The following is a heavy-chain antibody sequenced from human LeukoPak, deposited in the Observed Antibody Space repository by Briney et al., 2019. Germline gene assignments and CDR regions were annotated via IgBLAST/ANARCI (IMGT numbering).Heavy chain of an antibody. D-gene: IGHD3-22*01. CDR2: ISWNSGSI. Sequence: GGSLRLSCAASGFTFDDYAMHWVRQAPGKGLEWVSGISWNSGSIGYADSVKGRFTISRDNAKNSLYLQMSSLRAEDTALYYCAKGRYYYDSSGYYLFDYWGQGTLVTVSS. CDR3: AKGRYYYDSSGYYLFDY. CDR1: GFTFDDYA. J-gene: IGHJ4*02. V-gene: IGHV3-9*01.